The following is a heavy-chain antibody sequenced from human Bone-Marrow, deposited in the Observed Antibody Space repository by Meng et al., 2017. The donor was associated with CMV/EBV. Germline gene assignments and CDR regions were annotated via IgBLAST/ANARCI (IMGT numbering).Heavy chain of an antibody. CDR1: GGSISSSSYY. CDR2: IYYSGST. CDR3: ARDDDFWSGRVYYYGMDV. Sequence: ESLKISCTVSGGSISSSSYYWGWIRQPPGKGLEWIGSIYYSGSTHYNPSLKSRVTISVDTSKNQFSLKLSSVTAADTAVYYCARDDDFWSGRVYYYGMDVWGQGTTVTVSS. J-gene: IGHJ6*02. D-gene: IGHD3-3*01. V-gene: IGHV4-39*07.